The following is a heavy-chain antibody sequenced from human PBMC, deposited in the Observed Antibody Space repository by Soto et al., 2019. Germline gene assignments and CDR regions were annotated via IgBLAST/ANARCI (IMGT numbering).Heavy chain of an antibody. D-gene: IGHD2-15*01. CDR2: ISYDGSHK. CDR3: ARDYSYQRAMDV. CDR1: GFTFSNFA. V-gene: IGHV3-30-3*01. J-gene: IGHJ6*02. Sequence: PGGSLRLSCAASGFTFSNFAMYWVRQAPGKGLEWVTVISYDGSHKYYADSVKGRFTISRDNSKNTLYLQMNNLRAEDSAVYFCARDYSYQRAMDVWGQGXTVTVYS.